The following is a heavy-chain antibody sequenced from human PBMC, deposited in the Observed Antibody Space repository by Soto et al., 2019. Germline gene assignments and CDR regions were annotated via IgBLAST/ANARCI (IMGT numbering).Heavy chain of an antibody. V-gene: IGHV3-74*01. Sequence: EVQLVESGGGLVQPGGSLRLSCEASGFTFSTFWMHWVRQAPGKGLVWVSRINSDGSSTNYADSVKGRVTITRDNAKNILYLQMNRLRAEYTAVYYCARDFEYWGQGTLVTVSS. J-gene: IGHJ4*02. CDR2: INSDGSST. CDR1: GFTFSTFW. CDR3: ARDFEY.